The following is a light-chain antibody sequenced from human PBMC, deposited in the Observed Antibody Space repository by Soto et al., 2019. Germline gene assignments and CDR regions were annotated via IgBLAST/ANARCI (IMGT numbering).Light chain of an antibody. V-gene: IGLV2-11*01. CDR2: DVS. J-gene: IGLJ3*02. CDR3: CSFAGSYTFWV. CDR1: SSDVGDYNY. Sequence: QSALTQPRSVSGSPGQSVTISCTGTSSDVGDYNYVSWYQQYPGKAPKLVIYDVSKRPSGVPDRFSGSKSGNTASLTSSGLQAEDQADYYCCSFAGSYTFWVFGGGTTLTVL.